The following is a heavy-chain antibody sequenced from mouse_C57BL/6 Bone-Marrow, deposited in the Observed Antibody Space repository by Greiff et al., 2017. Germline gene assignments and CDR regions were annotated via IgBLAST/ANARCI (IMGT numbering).Heavy chain of an antibody. D-gene: IGHD2-1*01. V-gene: IGHV1-47*01. CDR2: FHPYNDDT. CDR1: GYTFTTYP. CDR3: ARGGNYGGYYFDY. J-gene: IGHJ2*01. Sequence: QVQLKQSGAELVKPGASVKMSCKASGYTFTTYPIEWMKQNHGKSLEWIGNFHPYNDDTKSNEKFKGKATLTVEKSSSTVYLELSRLTSDASAVDYCARGGNYGGYYFDYGGQGTTRTVSS.